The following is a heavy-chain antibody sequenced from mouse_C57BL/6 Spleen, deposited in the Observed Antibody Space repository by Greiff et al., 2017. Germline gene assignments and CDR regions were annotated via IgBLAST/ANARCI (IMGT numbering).Heavy chain of an antibody. J-gene: IGHJ4*01. CDR1: GYAFTNYL. CDR3: ASTGTGAMDY. CDR2: FNPGSGGT. V-gene: IGHV1-54*01. D-gene: IGHD4-1*02. Sequence: QVQLQQSGAELVRPGTSVKVSCKASGYAFTNYLIEWVKQRPGQGLEWIGVFNPGSGGTNYNEKFKGKATLTADKSSSTASMQLSSLTSEDSAVYYCASTGTGAMDYWGQGTSVTVSS.